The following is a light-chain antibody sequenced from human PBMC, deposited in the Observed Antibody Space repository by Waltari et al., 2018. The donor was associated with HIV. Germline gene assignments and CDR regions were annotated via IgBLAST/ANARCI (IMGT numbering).Light chain of an antibody. V-gene: IGLV6-57*04. J-gene: IGLJ2*01. Sequence: NFILTQPPSVSVSPGKTVTISCTRSGGQIDSYYLQWDQQRPDRAPTTVIYEDTKRPSEVPERVSGSIDSSSYSASLTISGLQTDDEANNDCQSYDLNIGVFGGGTKLTVL. CDR1: GGQIDSYY. CDR2: EDT. CDR3: QSYDLNIGV.